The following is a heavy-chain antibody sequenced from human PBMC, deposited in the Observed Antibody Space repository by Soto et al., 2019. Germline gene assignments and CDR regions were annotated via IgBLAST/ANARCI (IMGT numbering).Heavy chain of an antibody. CDR2: INPLGGST. Sequence: ASVKVSCKASGYTITKQYMHWVRQTPGQGLEWMGIINPLGGSTNYAEKFQGRVTMTRDTSTSTVYMELSSLRFEDTAVYYCASSTYYYDSSGLYWGQGTLVTVSS. D-gene: IGHD3-22*01. CDR1: GYTITKQY. J-gene: IGHJ4*02. CDR3: ASSTYYYDSSGLY. V-gene: IGHV1-46*03.